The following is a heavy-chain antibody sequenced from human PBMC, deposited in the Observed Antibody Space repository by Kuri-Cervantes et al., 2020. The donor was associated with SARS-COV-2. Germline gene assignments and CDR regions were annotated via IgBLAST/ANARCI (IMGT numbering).Heavy chain of an antibody. J-gene: IGHJ4*02. CDR2: ISWNSGNI. Sequence: SLKISCAASGFTFDDYGMHWVRQAPGKGLEWVSRISWNSGNIGYADSVKGRFTISRDNAKNSLYLQMNSLRAEDTAVYYCAKGRTVTTHPFDYWGQGTLVTVSS. CDR3: AKGRTVTTHPFDY. D-gene: IGHD4-17*01. CDR1: GFTFDDYG. V-gene: IGHV3-9*01.